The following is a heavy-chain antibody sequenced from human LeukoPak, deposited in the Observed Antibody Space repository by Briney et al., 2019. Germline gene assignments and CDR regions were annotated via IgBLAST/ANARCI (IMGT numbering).Heavy chain of an antibody. CDR3: AFPFYYCSGGSCYFPPPVY. D-gene: IGHD2-15*01. CDR2: IIPIFGTV. J-gene: IGHJ4*02. CDR1: GFTFTGYY. V-gene: IGHV1-69*06. Sequence: SVKVSCKASGFTFTGYYMHWVRQAPGQGLEWMGGIIPIFGTVNYAQKFQGRVTITADKSTSTAYMELSSLRSEDTAVYYCAFPFYYCSGGSCYFPPPVYWGQGTLVTVSS.